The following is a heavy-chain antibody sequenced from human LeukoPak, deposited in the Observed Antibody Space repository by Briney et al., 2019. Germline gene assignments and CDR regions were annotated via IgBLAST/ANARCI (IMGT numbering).Heavy chain of an antibody. CDR1: GHTFTIYD. Sequence: ASVKVSCKASGHTFTIYDINWVRQATGQGLEWMGWMIPNSGSTGYTQKFQGRVTMTRNTSISTAYMELSSLRSEDTAVYYCARVSGGGWYDYWGQGTLVTVSS. D-gene: IGHD6-19*01. V-gene: IGHV1-8*01. CDR2: MIPNSGST. J-gene: IGHJ4*02. CDR3: ARVSGGGWYDY.